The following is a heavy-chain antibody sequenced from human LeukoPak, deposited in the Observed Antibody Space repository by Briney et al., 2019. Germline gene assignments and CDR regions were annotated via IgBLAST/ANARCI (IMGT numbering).Heavy chain of an antibody. CDR2: ISWNSGSI. CDR3: AKENNRNFGLDAFDI. D-gene: IGHD1-14*01. J-gene: IGHJ3*02. CDR1: GFTFDDYA. V-gene: IGHV3-9*03. Sequence: GGSLRLSCAASGFTFDDYAMHWVRQAPGKGLEWVSGISWNSGSIGYADSVKGRFTISRDNAKNSLYLQMNSLRAEDMALYYCAKENNRNFGLDAFDIWGQGTMVTVSS.